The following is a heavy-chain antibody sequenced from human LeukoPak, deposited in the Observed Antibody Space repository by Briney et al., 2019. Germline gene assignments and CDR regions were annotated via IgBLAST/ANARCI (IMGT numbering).Heavy chain of an antibody. CDR3: ARDHGGKVDRYFDL. Sequence: GASVKVSCKASGYPFASYGISWVRQAPGQGREWMGWISAYKGNTNYAQKFQGRVTMTTDTSTSTAYMALRSLRSDDTAVYYCARDHGGKVDRYFDLWGRGTLVTVSS. CDR1: GYPFASYG. J-gene: IGHJ2*01. CDR2: ISAYKGNT. V-gene: IGHV1-18*01. D-gene: IGHD4-23*01.